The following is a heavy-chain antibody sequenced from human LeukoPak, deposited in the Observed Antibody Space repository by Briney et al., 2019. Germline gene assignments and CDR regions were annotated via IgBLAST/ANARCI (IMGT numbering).Heavy chain of an antibody. V-gene: IGHV3-23*01. CDR1: GFTFSRNA. CDR3: AKDANYLRSSGYLIPIDF. CDR2: ISGNGLGT. J-gene: IGHJ4*02. Sequence: GGSLRLSCAASGFTFSRNAMNWVREAPGKGLEWVAAISGNGLGTYYADSVKGRFNISRDNSRNTLYLQMNSLRIEDTAFYYCAKDANYLRSSGYLIPIDFWGQGTLVTVSS. D-gene: IGHD3-22*01.